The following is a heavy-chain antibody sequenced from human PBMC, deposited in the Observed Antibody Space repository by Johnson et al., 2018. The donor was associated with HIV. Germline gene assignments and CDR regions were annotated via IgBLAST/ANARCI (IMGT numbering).Heavy chain of an antibody. Sequence: QVQLVESGGGVVQPGGSLRLSCAASGFTFADYGMHWVRQPPGKGLEWVAFIAHDESITHYADSVKGRFTISRDNAKNSLYLQMNSLRAEDTAVYYCARDLDRSAFDIWGQGTLVTVSS. J-gene: IGHJ3*02. D-gene: IGHD2-2*03. V-gene: IGHV3-30*19. CDR2: IAHDESIT. CDR1: GFTFADYG. CDR3: ARDLDRSAFDI.